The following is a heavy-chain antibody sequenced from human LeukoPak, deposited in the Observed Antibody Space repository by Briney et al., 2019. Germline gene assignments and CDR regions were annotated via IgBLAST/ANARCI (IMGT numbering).Heavy chain of an antibody. CDR3: AKLIGSSSDIG. Sequence: QPGGSLRLSCAASGFTFSSNAMSWVRQAPGKGLERVSSISDSGESTYYADSVKGRFTISRDNSKNTLYLQMNGLRAEDTAVYYCAKLIGSSSDIGWGQGTLVTVSS. J-gene: IGHJ4*02. CDR2: ISDSGEST. CDR1: GFTFSSNA. D-gene: IGHD2-15*01. V-gene: IGHV3-23*01.